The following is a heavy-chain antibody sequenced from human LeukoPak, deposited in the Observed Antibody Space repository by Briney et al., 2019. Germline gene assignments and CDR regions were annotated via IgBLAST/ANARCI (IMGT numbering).Heavy chain of an antibody. J-gene: IGHJ3*02. CDR3: ARDAESDDHADFHI. CDR2: ISSSSSTI. D-gene: IGHD1-14*01. V-gene: IGHV3-48*04. Sequence: GGSLRLSCAASGFTFSSYSMNWVRQAPGKGLEGVSYISSSSSTIYYADSVKGRFTISRDNAKNSLYLQMNSLRAEDTAVYYCARDAESDDHADFHIWGQGTMVTVSS. CDR1: GFTFSSYS.